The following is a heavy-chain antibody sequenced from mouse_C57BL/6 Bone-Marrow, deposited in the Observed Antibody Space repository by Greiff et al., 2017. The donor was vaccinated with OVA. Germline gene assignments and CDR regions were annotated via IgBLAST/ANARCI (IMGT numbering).Heavy chain of an antibody. CDR3: ARPHYYGSSYAVDY. J-gene: IGHJ4*01. CDR1: GFTFSSYG. CDR2: ISSGGSYT. D-gene: IGHD1-1*01. Sequence: EVKLVESGGDLVKPGGSLKLSCAASGFTFSSYGMSWVRQTPDKRLEWVATISSGGSYTYYPDSVKGRFTISRDNAKNTLYLQMSSLKSEDTAMYYCARPHYYGSSYAVDYWGQGTSVTVSS. V-gene: IGHV5-6*01.